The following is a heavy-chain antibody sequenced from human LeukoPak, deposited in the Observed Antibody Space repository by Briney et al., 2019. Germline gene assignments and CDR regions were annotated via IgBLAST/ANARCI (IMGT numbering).Heavy chain of an antibody. CDR1: GFTVSSNY. CDR3: ASGSPNVFDI. V-gene: IGHV3-21*01. J-gene: IGHJ3*02. Sequence: GGSLRLSCAASGFTVSSNYMSWVRQAPGKGLEWVSSISSSSSYIYYADSVKGRFTISRDNAKNSLYLQMNSLRAEDTAVYYCASGSPNVFDIWGKGKMVTASS. D-gene: IGHD3-10*01. CDR2: ISSSSSYI.